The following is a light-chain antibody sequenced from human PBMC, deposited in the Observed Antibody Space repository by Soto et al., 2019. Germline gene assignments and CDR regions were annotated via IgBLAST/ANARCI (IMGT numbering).Light chain of an antibody. V-gene: IGKV1-5*01. Sequence: DIQMTQSPSTLSVSVGDRVTITCRASQTISSWLAWYQQKPGKAPKLLIYEASSLDSGVPSRFSGSGSGTEFTLTIGGLQPDDFATYYCQQFNSYPITFGQGTRLEI. CDR2: EAS. CDR3: QQFNSYPIT. J-gene: IGKJ5*01. CDR1: QTISSW.